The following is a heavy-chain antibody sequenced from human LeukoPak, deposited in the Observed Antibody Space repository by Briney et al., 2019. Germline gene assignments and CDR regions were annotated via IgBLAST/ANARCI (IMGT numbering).Heavy chain of an antibody. V-gene: IGHV4-59*01. CDR2: IYYSGST. J-gene: IGHJ4*02. CDR3: ARHVLTPLVFDY. Sequence: SETLSLTCTVSGGSISSYYWSWIRQPPGKGLEWIGYIYYSGSTNYNPSLKSRVTISVDTSKNQFSLKLSSVTAADTAVYYCARHVLTPLVFDYWGQGTLVTVSS. D-gene: IGHD3-9*01. CDR1: GGSISSYY.